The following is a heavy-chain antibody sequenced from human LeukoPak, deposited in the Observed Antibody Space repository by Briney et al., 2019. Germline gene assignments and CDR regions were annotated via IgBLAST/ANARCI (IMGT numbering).Heavy chain of an antibody. V-gene: IGHV3-23*01. Sequence: QTGGSLRLSCAASGFTFSSYAMSWVRQAPGKGLEWVSAISGSGGSTYYADSVKGRFTISRDNSKNTLYLQMNSLRAEDTAVYYCAKGRMTGTTLPVGYWGQGTLVTVSS. CDR3: AKGRMTGTTLPVGY. CDR2: ISGSGGST. D-gene: IGHD1-7*01. J-gene: IGHJ4*02. CDR1: GFTFSSYA.